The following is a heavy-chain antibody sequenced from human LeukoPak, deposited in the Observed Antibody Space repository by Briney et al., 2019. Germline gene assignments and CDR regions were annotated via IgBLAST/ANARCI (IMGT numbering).Heavy chain of an antibody. J-gene: IGHJ4*02. Sequence: GGSLRLSCAASGFTFSSYSMNWVRQAPGKGLEWVSSISSSSSYIYYADSVKGRFTISRDNAKNSLYLQMNSLRAEDTAVYYCAKGQGEGIAAAGTLDYWGQGTLVTVSS. CDR3: AKGQGEGIAAAGTLDY. V-gene: IGHV3-21*04. CDR2: ISSSSSYI. CDR1: GFTFSSYS. D-gene: IGHD6-13*01.